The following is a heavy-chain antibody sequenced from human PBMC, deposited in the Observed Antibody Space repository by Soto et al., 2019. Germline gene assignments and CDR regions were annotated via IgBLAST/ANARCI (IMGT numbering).Heavy chain of an antibody. J-gene: IGHJ4*02. CDR3: ARQRRDDSFGYDPAPQYFFHL. CDR2: INPSGGST. CDR1: GYTFTSYY. Sequence: ASVNVSCKASGYTFTSYYMHWVRQAPGQGLEWMGIINPSGGSTSYAQKFQGRVTMTRDTSTSTVYMELSSLRSEDTAVYYCARQRRDDSFGYDPAPQYFFHLRAQRTL. D-gene: IGHD3-22*01. V-gene: IGHV1-46*01.